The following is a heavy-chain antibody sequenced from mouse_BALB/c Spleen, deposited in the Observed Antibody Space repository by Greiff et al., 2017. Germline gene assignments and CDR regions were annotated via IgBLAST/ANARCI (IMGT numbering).Heavy chain of an antibody. CDR3: GRGYYDYGYAMDY. Sequence: QVQLQQPGAELVKPGASVKLSCKASGYTFTSYWMHWVKQRPGQGLEWIGEINPSNGRTNYNEKFKSKATLTVDKSSSTAYMQLSSLTSEDSAVYYCGRGYYDYGYAMDYWGQGTSVTVSS. CDR2: INPSNGRT. CDR1: GYTFTSYW. J-gene: IGHJ4*01. D-gene: IGHD2-4*01. V-gene: IGHV1S81*02.